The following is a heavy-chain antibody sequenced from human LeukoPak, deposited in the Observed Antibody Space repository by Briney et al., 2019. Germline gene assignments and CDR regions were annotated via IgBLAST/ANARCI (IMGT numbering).Heavy chain of an antibody. J-gene: IGHJ4*02. CDR3: ARSVRIYDILTGYIDY. CDR2: ISYDGSNK. D-gene: IGHD3-9*01. CDR1: GCTFSSYA. V-gene: IGHV3-30*04. Sequence: GGSLRLSCADSGCTFSSYAMHWVRQAPGKGLEWVAVISYDGSNKYYADSVKGRFTISRDNSKNTLYLQMNSLRAEDTAVYYCARSVRIYDILTGYIDYWGQGTLVTVSS.